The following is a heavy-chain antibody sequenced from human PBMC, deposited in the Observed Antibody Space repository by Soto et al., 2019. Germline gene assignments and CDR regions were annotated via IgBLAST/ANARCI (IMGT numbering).Heavy chain of an antibody. CDR1: GDSVSSNSAA. J-gene: IGHJ6*03. V-gene: IGHV6-1*01. CDR3: AREGLYCTNGVCYGHMDV. CDR2: TYYRSKWYN. D-gene: IGHD2-8*01. Sequence: SQTLSLTCAISGDSVSSNSAAWNWIRQSPSRGLEWLGRTYYRSKWYNDYAVSVKSRITINPDTSKNQFSLQLNSVTPEDTAVYYCAREGLYCTNGVCYGHMDVWGKGTTVTVSS.